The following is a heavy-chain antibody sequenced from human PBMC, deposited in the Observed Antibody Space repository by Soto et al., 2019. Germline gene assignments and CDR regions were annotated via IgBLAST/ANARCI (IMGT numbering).Heavy chain of an antibody. D-gene: IGHD3-10*01. CDR1: GGSFSGYY. V-gene: IGHV4-34*01. J-gene: IGHJ6*02. CDR2: INHSGST. Sequence: TLSLTCAVYGGSFSGYYWSWIRQPPGKGLEWIGEINHSGSTNYNPSLKSRVTISVDTSKNQFSLKLSSVTAADTAVYYCARVSSPRVRGVMSARSPLGYYYGMDVWSQGTTVTVSS. CDR3: ARVSSPRVRGVMSARSPLGYYYGMDV.